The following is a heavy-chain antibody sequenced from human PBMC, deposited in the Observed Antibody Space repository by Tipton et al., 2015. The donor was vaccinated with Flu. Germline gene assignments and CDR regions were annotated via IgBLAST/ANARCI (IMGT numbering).Heavy chain of an antibody. Sequence: QMQLVQSGAEMKKPGASVKVSCKASGYNFFAYGIGWVRQAPGQGLEWMGWISGNDGDTKYAQSFQGRVTMTTDTSTNTAYMDLRSLKSGDSAVYYCARVFTMVRGVVYRLDHWGQGTLVTVSS. CDR3: ARVFTMVRGVVYRLDH. CDR2: ISGNDGDT. V-gene: IGHV1-18*01. J-gene: IGHJ4*02. CDR1: GYNFFAYG. D-gene: IGHD3-10*01.